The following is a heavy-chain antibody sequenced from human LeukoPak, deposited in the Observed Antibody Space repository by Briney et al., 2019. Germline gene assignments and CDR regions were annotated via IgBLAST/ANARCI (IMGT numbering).Heavy chain of an antibody. V-gene: IGHV4-59*01. J-gene: IGHJ4*02. CDR2: IYYSGST. CDR3: ARAGVLPDYFDNSGAFDY. D-gene: IGHD3-22*01. Sequence: SETLSLTCTVSGGSISSYYWSWVRQPPGKGLEWIGYIYYSGSTNYNPSLKSRVTISVDTSKNQFSLKLSSVTAADTAVYYCARAGVLPDYFDNSGAFDYWGQGTLVTVSS. CDR1: GGSISSYY.